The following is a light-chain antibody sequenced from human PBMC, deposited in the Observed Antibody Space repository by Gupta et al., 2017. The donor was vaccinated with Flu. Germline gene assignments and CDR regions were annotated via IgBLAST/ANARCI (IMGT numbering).Light chain of an antibody. CDR2: DSD. CDR1: SSNIGKNY. J-gene: IGLJ2*01. Sequence: SVLTQPPSVSAAAGQKVTTSCTGTSSNIGKNYVSWYQQFPGRAPKLLIYDSDKRPSGIPDRFSGSKSGTSATLGITGLQTGDEADYYCGTWDSSLSAGVFGGGTRLAVL. V-gene: IGLV1-51*01. CDR3: GTWDSSLSAGV.